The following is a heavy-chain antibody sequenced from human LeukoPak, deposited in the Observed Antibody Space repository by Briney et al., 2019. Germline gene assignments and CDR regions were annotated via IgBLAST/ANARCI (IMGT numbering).Heavy chain of an antibody. D-gene: IGHD4-23*01. Sequence: AGGSLRLSCAASGFTFSSYAMHWVRQAPGKGLEWVAVISYDGSNKYYADCVKGRFTISRDNSKNTLYLQMNSLRAEDTAVYYCARESAPDYGGNFGNWGQGTLVTVSS. CDR1: GFTFSSYA. J-gene: IGHJ4*02. V-gene: IGHV3-30*04. CDR2: ISYDGSNK. CDR3: ARESAPDYGGNFGN.